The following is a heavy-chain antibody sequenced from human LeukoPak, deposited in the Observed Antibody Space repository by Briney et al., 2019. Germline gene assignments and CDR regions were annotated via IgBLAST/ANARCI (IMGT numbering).Heavy chain of an antibody. CDR2: INPNSGGT. CDR1: GYTFSGHY. Sequence: ASVKVSCKASGYTFSGHYMHWVRQAPGQGLEWMGWINPNSGGTNYAQKFQGRVTMTRDTSISTAYMELSRLRSDDTAVYYCARGYPLSTTAAGTYFQHWGQGTLVTVSS. J-gene: IGHJ1*01. D-gene: IGHD6-13*01. CDR3: ARGYPLSTTAAGTYFQH. V-gene: IGHV1-2*02.